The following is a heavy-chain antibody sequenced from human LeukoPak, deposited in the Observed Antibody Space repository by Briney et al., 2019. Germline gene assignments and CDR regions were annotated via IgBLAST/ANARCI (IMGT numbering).Heavy chain of an antibody. J-gene: IGHJ3*02. D-gene: IGHD4-17*01. CDR2: ISTISAYI. Sequence: PGGSLRLSCAASGFTFSTYSMNWVRQAPGKGLEWVASISTISAYIYYSDPIKGRFTISRDNAKNSLYLQMNSLGAEDTGLYYCARGSTTAQRKDAFDIWGQGTMVTVSS. CDR1: GFTFSTYS. V-gene: IGHV3-21*01. CDR3: ARGSTTAQRKDAFDI.